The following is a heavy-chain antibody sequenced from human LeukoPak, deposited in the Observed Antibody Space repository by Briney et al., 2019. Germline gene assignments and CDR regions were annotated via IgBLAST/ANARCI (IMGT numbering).Heavy chain of an antibody. D-gene: IGHD4-17*01. Sequence: ASVKVSCKASGYTFISFDINWVRQATGQGLEWMGWISPNSGNTGYAQKFQGRITMTKSTSISTAYMELSDLESEDTAVYYCARTPPDYGIDYWGQETLVTVSS. V-gene: IGHV1-8*01. CDR2: ISPNSGNT. CDR1: GYTFISFD. J-gene: IGHJ4*02. CDR3: ARTPPDYGIDY.